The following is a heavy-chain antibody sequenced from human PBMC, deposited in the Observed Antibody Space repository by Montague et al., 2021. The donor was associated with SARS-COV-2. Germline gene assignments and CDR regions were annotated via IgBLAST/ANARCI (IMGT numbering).Heavy chain of an antibody. D-gene: IGHD2-8*01. CDR2: IYTSGST. Sequence: SETLSLTCTVSGGSITSYYWSWIRQPAGKGLECIGLIYTSGSTNYNPSLKSRVTMSVDTSKNQFSLQLNSVTPEDTAVYYCARDDPYCTNGVCYTGNWFDPWGQGTLVTVSS. J-gene: IGHJ5*02. CDR1: GGSITSYY. CDR3: ARDDPYCTNGVCYTGNWFDP. V-gene: IGHV4-4*07.